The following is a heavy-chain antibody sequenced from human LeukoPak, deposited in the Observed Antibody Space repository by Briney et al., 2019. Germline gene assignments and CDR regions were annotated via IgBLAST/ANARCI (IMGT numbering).Heavy chain of an antibody. V-gene: IGHV3-23*01. J-gene: IGHJ4*02. CDR1: GFTFSSYA. CDR3: AKRGVGSSSWYTGIGFDY. CDR2: ISGSGGST. D-gene: IGHD6-13*01. Sequence: PGGSLRLSCAASGFTFSSYAMSWVRQAPGKGLEWVSAISGSGGSTYYADSVKGRFTISRDNSKNTLYLQMNSLRAEDTAVYYCAKRGVGSSSWYTGIGFDYWGQGTLVTVSS.